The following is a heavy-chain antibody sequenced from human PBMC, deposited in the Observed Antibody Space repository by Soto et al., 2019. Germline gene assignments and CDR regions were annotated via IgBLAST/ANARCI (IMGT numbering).Heavy chain of an antibody. V-gene: IGHV3-20*04. D-gene: IGHD3-16*01. CDR1: GFTFSSYS. Sequence: GGSLRLSCAASGFTFSSYSMNWVRQAPGKGLEWVSAINWIGGSTNYADSMKGRFTISRDNAKNSLYLQISSLRAEDTALYYCARHGGTPDLYFDYWGQGTPVTVSS. J-gene: IGHJ4*02. CDR2: INWIGGST. CDR3: ARHGGTPDLYFDY.